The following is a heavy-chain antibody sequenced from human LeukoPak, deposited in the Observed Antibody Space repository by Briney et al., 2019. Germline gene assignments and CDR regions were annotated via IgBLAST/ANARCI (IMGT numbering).Heavy chain of an antibody. J-gene: IGHJ4*02. Sequence: GGSLRLSCAASGFTFSNFYMSWVRQAPGKGLEWVANIRQDGSENSYVDSVKGRFSISRDNAKNSLYLQMNSLRAEDTAVYYCARRGRFCSGDNCYFAYWGQGTLVTVSS. CDR1: GFTFSNFY. V-gene: IGHV3-7*01. CDR2: IRQDGSEN. D-gene: IGHD2-15*01. CDR3: ARRGRFCSGDNCYFAY.